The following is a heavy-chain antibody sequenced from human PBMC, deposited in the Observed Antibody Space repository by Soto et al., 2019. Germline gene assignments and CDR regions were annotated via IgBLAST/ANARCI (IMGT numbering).Heavy chain of an antibody. J-gene: IGHJ6*03. Sequence: GASVKVSCKASGYTFTSYDINWVRQATGQGLEWMGWMNPNSGNTGYAQKFQGRVTMTRNTSISTAYMELSSLRSEDTAVYYCARASLLRYSTHYYDFMDFCGKGTTVIGSS. CDR3: ARASLLRYSTHYYDFMDF. D-gene: IGHD3-9*01. CDR2: MNPNSGNT. CDR1: GYTFTSYD. V-gene: IGHV1-8*01.